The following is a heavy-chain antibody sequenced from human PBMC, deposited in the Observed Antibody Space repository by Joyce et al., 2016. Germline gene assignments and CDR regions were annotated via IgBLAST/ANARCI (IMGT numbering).Heavy chain of an antibody. Sequence: QVQLQQWGAGLLKPSETLSLTCTISGGSFGNYYWAWIRQTPGTGLEWIGEISDSGSTTTYNPSRKSRVAISIDTSKNQFSLNLNSVTAADTAVYYCARGWSSNYYFDIWGRGTLVTVSS. J-gene: IGHJ2*01. CDR3: ARGWSSNYYFDI. CDR1: GGSFGNYY. D-gene: IGHD4-11*01. CDR2: ISDSGSTT. V-gene: IGHV4-34*01.